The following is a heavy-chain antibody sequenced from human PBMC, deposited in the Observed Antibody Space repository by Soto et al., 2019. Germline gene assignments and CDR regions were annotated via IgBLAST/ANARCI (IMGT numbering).Heavy chain of an antibody. D-gene: IGHD3-16*01. CDR2: ISGAGGST. V-gene: IGHV3-23*01. CDR1: GFTFSTYL. J-gene: IGHJ4*02. CDR3: TKGWGDY. Sequence: EAQVLESGGGLVQPGGSLRLSCLASGFTFSTYLMGWVRQAPGQGLEWVSGISGAGGSTSYADSVKGRFTISRDNSKNTLYLQMKSLRAEDTAVYYCTKGWGDYWGQGTLVTVSS.